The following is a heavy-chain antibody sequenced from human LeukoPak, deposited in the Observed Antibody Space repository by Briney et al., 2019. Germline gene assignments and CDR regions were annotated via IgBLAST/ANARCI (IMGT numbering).Heavy chain of an antibody. D-gene: IGHD6-13*01. CDR2: IYYSGST. CDR3: ARTDTKYSSSWFYFDY. V-gene: IGHV4-59*01. J-gene: IGHJ4*02. CDR1: GGSISSYY. Sequence: SETLSLTCTVSGGSISSYYWSWIRQPPGKGLERIGYIYYSGSTNYNPSLKSRVTISVDTSKNQFSLKLSSVIAADTAVYYCARTDTKYSSSWFYFDYWGQGTLVTVSS.